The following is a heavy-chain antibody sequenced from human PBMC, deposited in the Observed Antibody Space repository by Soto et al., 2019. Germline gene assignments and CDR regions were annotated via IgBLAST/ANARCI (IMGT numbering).Heavy chain of an antibody. CDR2: INHRGNEK. CDR1: GFTFSNSW. J-gene: IGHJ3*02. V-gene: IGHV3-7*01. Sequence: PGGSLRLSCLASGFTFSNSWMTWVRQAPGKGLEWVAKINHRGNEKYYVDSVKGRFTISRDNAKNSLSLQMSSLRVEDTALYYCARDPLFGAFDIWGQGTMVTVSS. CDR3: ARDPLFGAFDI. D-gene: IGHD3-16*01.